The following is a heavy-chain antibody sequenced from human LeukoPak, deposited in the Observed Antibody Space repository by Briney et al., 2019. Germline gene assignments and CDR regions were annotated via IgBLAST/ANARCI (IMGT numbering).Heavy chain of an antibody. CDR1: GGSISTYY. J-gene: IGHJ4*02. CDR2: MYYSGSA. Sequence: PSETLSLTCTVSGGSISTYYWNWIRQSPGKGLEWIGYMYYSGSANYNPSLKSRVTISVDTSKNESSLKLSSVTAADTAVYYCARTPATTWTNHFDYWGQGTLVTVSS. D-gene: IGHD4-17*01. V-gene: IGHV4-59*01. CDR3: ARTPATTWTNHFDY.